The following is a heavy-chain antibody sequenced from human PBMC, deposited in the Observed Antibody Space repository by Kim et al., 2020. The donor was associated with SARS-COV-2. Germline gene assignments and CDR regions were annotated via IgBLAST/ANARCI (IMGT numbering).Heavy chain of an antibody. D-gene: IGHD6-13*01. CDR3: ARGDSSSCPDY. J-gene: IGHJ4*02. CDR1: GGSISSGGYY. V-gene: IGHV4-39*07. CDR2: IYYSGST. Sequence: SETLSLTCTVSGGSISSGGYYWSWIRQHPGKGLEWIGTIYYSGSTYYNPSLKSRVTISVDTSKNQFSLKLSSVTAAATAVYYCARGDSSSCPDYWGQGTPVTVSS.